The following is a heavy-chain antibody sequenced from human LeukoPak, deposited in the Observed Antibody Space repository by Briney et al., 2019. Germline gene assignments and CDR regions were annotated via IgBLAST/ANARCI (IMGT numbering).Heavy chain of an antibody. D-gene: IGHD6-13*01. V-gene: IGHV4-34*01. J-gene: IGHJ6*02. CDR3: ARRYSSSAGPHRGISGTDV. Sequence: SETLSLTSAVYGGSFSGYYWSWIRQPPGKGLEWIGEINHSGSTNYNPSLKSRVTISVDTSKNQFSLKLSSVTAADTAVYYCARRYSSSAGPHRGISGTDVWGQGTTVTVSS. CDR2: INHSGST. CDR1: GGSFSGYY.